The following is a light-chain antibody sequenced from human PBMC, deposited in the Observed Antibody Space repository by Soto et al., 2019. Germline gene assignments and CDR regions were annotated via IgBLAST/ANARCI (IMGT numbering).Light chain of an antibody. J-gene: IGKJ1*01. V-gene: IGKV1-5*01. CDR1: QSVSSW. Sequence: DIQMTQPPSTLSASVGDRVTITCRASQSVSSWLAWYQQKPGYAPKLLIYDASTLESGVPSRFSGSGSGTEFILTITSLQPDDLATYYCQQYSTYPRTFGLGTKVDIK. CDR2: DAS. CDR3: QQYSTYPRT.